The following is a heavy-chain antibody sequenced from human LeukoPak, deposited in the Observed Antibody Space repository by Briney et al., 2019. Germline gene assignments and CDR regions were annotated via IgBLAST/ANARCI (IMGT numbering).Heavy chain of an antibody. D-gene: IGHD4/OR15-4a*01. CDR2: ISSSSSYI. Sequence: PGGSLRLSCAASGFTFSSYAMSWVRQAPGKGLEWVSSISSSSSYIYYADSVKGRFTISRDNAKNSLYLQMNSLRAEDTAVYYCARDGLTDAFDIWGQGTMVTVSS. V-gene: IGHV3-21*01. J-gene: IGHJ3*02. CDR1: GFTFSSYA. CDR3: ARDGLTDAFDI.